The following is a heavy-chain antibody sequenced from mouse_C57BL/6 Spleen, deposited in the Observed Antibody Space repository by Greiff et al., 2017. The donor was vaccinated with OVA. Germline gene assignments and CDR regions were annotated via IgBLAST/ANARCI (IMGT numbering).Heavy chain of an antibody. D-gene: IGHD1-1*01. J-gene: IGHJ1*03. V-gene: IGHV1-69*01. CDR1: GYTFTSYW. CDR3: ARAGDYGSSSFYGYFDV. Sequence: VQLQQPGAELVMPGASVKLSCKASGYTFTSYWMHWVKQRPGQGLAWIGEIDPSDSYTNYNQKFKGKSTLTVDKSSSTAYMQLSSLTSEDTAVYYCARAGDYGSSSFYGYFDVWGTGTTVTVSS. CDR2: IDPSDSYT.